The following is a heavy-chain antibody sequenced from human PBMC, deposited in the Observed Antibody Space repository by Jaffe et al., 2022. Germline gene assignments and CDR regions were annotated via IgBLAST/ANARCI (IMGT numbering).Heavy chain of an antibody. Sequence: QVQLVQSGAEVKKPGSSVKVSCKASGGTFSSYAISWVRQAPGQGLEWMGGIIPIFGTANYAQKFQGRVTITTDESTSTAYMELSSLRSEDTAVYYCASAWVYSGYDLYYYYYYMDVWGKGTTVTVSS. V-gene: IGHV1-69*05. CDR2: IIPIFGTA. CDR1: GGTFSSYA. J-gene: IGHJ6*03. CDR3: ASAWVYSGYDLYYYYYYMDV. D-gene: IGHD5-12*01.